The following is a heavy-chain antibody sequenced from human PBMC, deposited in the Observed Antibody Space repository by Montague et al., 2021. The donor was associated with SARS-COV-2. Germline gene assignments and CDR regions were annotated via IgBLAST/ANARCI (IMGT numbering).Heavy chain of an antibody. CDR1: GFTFSSYW. V-gene: IGHV3-7*01. J-gene: IGHJ6*03. D-gene: IGHD3-3*01. Sequence: SLRLSCAASGFTFSSYWMSWVRQAPGKGLEWVANIKQDGSEKYYVDSVKGRFTISRDNAKNSLYLQMNSPRAEDTAVYYCARDRGSYYDFWSGYWYMDVWGKGTTVTVSS. CDR3: ARDRGSYYDFWSGYWYMDV. CDR2: IKQDGSEK.